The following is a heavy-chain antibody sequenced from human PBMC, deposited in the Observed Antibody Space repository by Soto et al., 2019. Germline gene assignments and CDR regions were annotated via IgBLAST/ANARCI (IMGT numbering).Heavy chain of an antibody. V-gene: IGHV3-23*01. D-gene: IGHD6-19*01. CDR3: AKRFAYSSGLDGFDI. CDR2: ISGNGGTT. Sequence: GSLRLSCAASGFIFSSYAMTWVRQGPGKGLEWVSGISGNGGTTYYADSVKGRFIISRDNSKNTLFLQMNSLRAEDSATYYCAKRFAYSSGLDGFDIWGQGTMVTVS. J-gene: IGHJ3*02. CDR1: GFIFSSYA.